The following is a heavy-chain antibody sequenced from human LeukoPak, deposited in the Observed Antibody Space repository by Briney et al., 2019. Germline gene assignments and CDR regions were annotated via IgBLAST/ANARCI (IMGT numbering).Heavy chain of an antibody. J-gene: IGHJ3*02. CDR3: ARDPPGVRGDDAFDI. CDR1: GGSISSSSYY. V-gene: IGHV4-39*07. CDR2: IYYSGST. Sequence: PSETLSLTCTVSGGSISSSSYYWGWIRQPPGKGLEWIGSIYYSGSTYYNPSLKSRVTISVDTSKHQFSLKLTSVTAADTAVYYCARDPPGVRGDDAFDIWGQGTMVTVSS. D-gene: IGHD3-10*01.